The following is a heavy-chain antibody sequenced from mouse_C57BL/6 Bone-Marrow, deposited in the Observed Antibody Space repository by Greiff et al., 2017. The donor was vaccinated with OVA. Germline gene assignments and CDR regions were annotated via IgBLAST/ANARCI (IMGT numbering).Heavy chain of an antibody. CDR1: GYTFTDYY. CDR3: ARRIYYYGSSYAMDY. Sequence: QVQLKQSGAELVRPGASVKLSCKASGYTFTDYYINWVKRRPGRGLDWIARIYPGSGNTYYNEKFKGKATLTAEKSSSTAYMQLSSLTSEDSAVYFCARRIYYYGSSYAMDYWGQGTSVTVSS. CDR2: IYPGSGNT. D-gene: IGHD1-1*01. J-gene: IGHJ4*01. V-gene: IGHV1-76*01.